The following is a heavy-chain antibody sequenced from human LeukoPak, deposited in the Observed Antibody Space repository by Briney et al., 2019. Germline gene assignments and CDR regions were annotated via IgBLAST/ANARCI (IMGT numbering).Heavy chain of an antibody. D-gene: IGHD4-17*01. V-gene: IGHV4-39*01. CDR3: ARHYGP. CDR1: GPSISSSIYY. Sequence: SETLSLTCTVAGPSISSSIYYCGWIRQPPGKGLEWIGSIYISGSTYNNPSPKSLVTTSVDTSTNQFSPNLRSVSAADTAVYYCARHYGPWGQGTPVAASS. CDR2: IYISGST. J-gene: IGHJ5*02.